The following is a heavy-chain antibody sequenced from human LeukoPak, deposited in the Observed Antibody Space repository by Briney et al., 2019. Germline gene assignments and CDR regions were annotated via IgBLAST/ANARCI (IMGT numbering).Heavy chain of an antibody. D-gene: IGHD3-9*01. CDR2: INSDGSST. CDR3: ASAGDVLRYFDWLPDYYYGMDV. Sequence: QSGGSLRLSCAASGFTFRSYAMSWVRQAPGKGLVWVSRINSDGSSTSCADSVKGRFTISRDNAKNTLYLQMNSLRAEDTAVYYCASAGDVLRYFDWLPDYYYGMDVWGQGTTVTVSS. V-gene: IGHV3-74*01. CDR1: GFTFRSYA. J-gene: IGHJ6*02.